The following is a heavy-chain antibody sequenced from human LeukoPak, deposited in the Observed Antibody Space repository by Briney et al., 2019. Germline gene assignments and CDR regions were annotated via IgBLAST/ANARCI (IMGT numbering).Heavy chain of an antibody. Sequence: GASVKVSCKASGYTFTSYYMHWVRQAPGQGLEWMGIINPSGGSTSYAQKFQGRVTITADKSTSTAYMELSSLRSEDTAVYYCARDRGYYDILTGYPHDAFDIWGQGTMVTVSS. CDR2: INPSGGST. CDR1: GYTFTSYY. CDR3: ARDRGYYDILTGYPHDAFDI. D-gene: IGHD3-9*01. V-gene: IGHV1-46*01. J-gene: IGHJ3*02.